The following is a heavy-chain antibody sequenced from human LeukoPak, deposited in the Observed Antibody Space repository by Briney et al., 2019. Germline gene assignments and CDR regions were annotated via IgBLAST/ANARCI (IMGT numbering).Heavy chain of an antibody. CDR2: MNPNSGNT. CDR3: ASSSDSSGFYTR. V-gene: IGHV1-8*01. D-gene: IGHD3-22*01. CDR1: GDTFNNYA. J-gene: IGHJ4*02. Sequence: GASVKVSCKTSGDTFNNYALSWVRQATGQGLEWMGWMNPNSGNTGYAQKFQGRVTMTRNTSISTAYMELSSLRSEDTAVYYCASSSDSSGFYTRWGQGTLVTVSS.